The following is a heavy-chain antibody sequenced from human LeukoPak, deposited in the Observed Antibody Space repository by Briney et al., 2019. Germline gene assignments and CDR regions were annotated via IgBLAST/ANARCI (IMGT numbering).Heavy chain of an antibody. CDR1: GFTFGDYS. D-gene: IGHD3-9*01. CDR2: IRNKTYGGTA. Sequence: GGSLRLSCSASGFTFGDYSMSWFRQAPGKGLEWVGFIRNKTYGGTAEYAASVEGRFTISRDDSESIAYLQMDSLKTEDTAVYYCSREVRYFDWFQADYWGQGTLVTVSS. CDR3: SREVRYFDWFQADY. J-gene: IGHJ4*02. V-gene: IGHV3-49*03.